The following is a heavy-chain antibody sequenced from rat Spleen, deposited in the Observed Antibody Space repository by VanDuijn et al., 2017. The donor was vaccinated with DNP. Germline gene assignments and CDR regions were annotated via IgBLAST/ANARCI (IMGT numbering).Heavy chain of an antibody. CDR2: ISYDGSSI. V-gene: IGHV5-22*01. CDR3: ASHTYYGYDYFVY. J-gene: IGHJ2*01. CDR1: GFTFSDYY. Sequence: EVQLVESGGDLVQPGRSLKLSCATSGFTFSDYYMAWVRQAPKKGLEWVASISYDGSSIYYGDSVKGRFTVSRDNAESTLNLQMNSLRSEDTATYYCASHTYYGYDYFVYWGQGVMVTVSS. D-gene: IGHD1-9*01.